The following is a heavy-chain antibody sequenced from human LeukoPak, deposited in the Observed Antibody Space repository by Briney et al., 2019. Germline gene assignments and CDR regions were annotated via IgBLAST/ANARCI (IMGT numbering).Heavy chain of an antibody. CDR3: ARRRLGYYFDY. CDR1: GASFSGYY. Sequence: SETLSLTCGVYGASFSGYYWSWIRQPPGKGLEWIGEINPRGSTNYNPSLKSRINLSADTSKNQFSLTLNSVTAADTAVYYCARRRLGYYFDYWGQGTLVTVSS. D-gene: IGHD5-24*01. J-gene: IGHJ4*02. CDR2: INPRGST. V-gene: IGHV4-34*01.